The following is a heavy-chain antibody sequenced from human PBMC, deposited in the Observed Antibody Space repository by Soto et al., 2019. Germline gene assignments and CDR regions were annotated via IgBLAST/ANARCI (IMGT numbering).Heavy chain of an antibody. CDR3: ATQGNVVVPAAIRTPYGMDV. J-gene: IGHJ6*02. Sequence: QVQLVQSGAEVKKPGSSVKDACKASGGTFSSYAISWVRQAPGQGLEWMGGIIPIFGTANYAQKFQGRVTITADESTSTAYMELSSLRSEDTAVYYCATQGNVVVPAAIRTPYGMDVWGQGTTVTVSS. CDR2: IIPIFGTA. V-gene: IGHV1-69*01. CDR1: GGTFSSYA. D-gene: IGHD2-2*01.